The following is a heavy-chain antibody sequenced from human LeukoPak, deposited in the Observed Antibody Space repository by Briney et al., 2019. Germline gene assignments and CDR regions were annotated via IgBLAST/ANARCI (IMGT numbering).Heavy chain of an antibody. V-gene: IGHV4-34*01. J-gene: IGHJ4*02. D-gene: IGHD6-13*01. Sequence: SETLSLACAVYGGSFSGYYWSWIRQPPGKGLEWIGEINHSGSTNYNPSLKSRVTISVDTSKNQFSLKLSSVTAADTAVYYCARGIAAGTFFDYWGQGTLVTVSS. CDR2: INHSGST. CDR3: ARGIAAGTFFDY. CDR1: GGSFSGYY.